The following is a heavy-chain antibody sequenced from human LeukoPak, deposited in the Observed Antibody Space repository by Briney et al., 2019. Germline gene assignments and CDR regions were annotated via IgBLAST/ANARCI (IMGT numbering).Heavy chain of an antibody. CDR3: ARDSVGATSADY. CDR1: GGTFSSYA. CDR2: IIPIFGTA. V-gene: IGHV1-69*06. Sequence: SVKVSCKAFGGTFSSYAISWVRQAPGQGLEWMGRIIPIFGTANYAQKFQGRVTITADKSTSTAYMELSSLRSEDTAVYYCARDSVGATSADYWGQGTLVTVSS. J-gene: IGHJ4*02. D-gene: IGHD1-26*01.